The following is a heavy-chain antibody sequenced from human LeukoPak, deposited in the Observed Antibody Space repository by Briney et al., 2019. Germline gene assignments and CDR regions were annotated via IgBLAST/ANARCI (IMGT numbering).Heavy chain of an antibody. V-gene: IGHV3-49*04. D-gene: IGHD3-22*01. CDR1: GFTFGDYD. J-gene: IGHJ4*02. CDR3: TRDRSQETYYYDSSGYYPDY. Sequence: GGSLRLSCTASGFTFGDYDMSWVRQAPGKGLEWVGFIRSKAYGGTTEYAASVKGRFTISRDDSKSIAYLQMNSLKTEDTAVYYCTRDRSQETYYYDSSGYYPDYWGQGTLVTVSS. CDR2: IRSKAYGGTT.